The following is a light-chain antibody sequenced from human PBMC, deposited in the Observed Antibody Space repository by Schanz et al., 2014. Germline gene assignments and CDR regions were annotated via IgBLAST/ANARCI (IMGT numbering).Light chain of an antibody. CDR2: AAS. Sequence: DIQMPQSPSSLSASVGARVTITCRASQTISNFLNWYQHAPGKAPKLLIYAASSLQSGVSPRFSGSGSGTDFTLTISSLQPEDFATYYCQQLNSYPPMYTFGQGTKLEIK. CDR1: QTISNF. CDR3: QQLNSYPPMYT. V-gene: IGKV1-39*01. J-gene: IGKJ2*01.